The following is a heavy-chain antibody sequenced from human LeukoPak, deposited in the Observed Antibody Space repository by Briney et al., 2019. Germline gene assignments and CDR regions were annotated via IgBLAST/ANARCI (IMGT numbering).Heavy chain of an antibody. Sequence: GGSLRLSCAASGFTFRSHGMHWVRQAPGKGLEWVAVVWNDGSNAYHADSVEGRFTISRDNSKNTLYLQMNSLRGEDTAVYYCARDSGSRWFGPIDNWGQGTLVIVSS. V-gene: IGHV3-33*01. CDR2: VWNDGSNA. J-gene: IGHJ4*02. CDR1: GFTFRSHG. CDR3: ARDSGSRWFGPIDN. D-gene: IGHD3-10*01.